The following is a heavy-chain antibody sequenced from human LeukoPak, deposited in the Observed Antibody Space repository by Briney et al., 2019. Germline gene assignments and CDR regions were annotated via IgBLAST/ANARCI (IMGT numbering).Heavy chain of an antibody. CDR3: ARVGDHYHWNFDL. Sequence: GGSLRLSCAASGFTIGTKYMNWVRQAPGKGLEWVSILYSGGDTYYADSVKGRFTISRDNSRNTLSLQMNSLRVEDTAVYYCARVGDHYHWNFDLWGRGTLVTVSS. CDR2: LYSGGDT. CDR1: GFTIGTKY. J-gene: IGHJ2*01. D-gene: IGHD3-10*01. V-gene: IGHV3-53*01.